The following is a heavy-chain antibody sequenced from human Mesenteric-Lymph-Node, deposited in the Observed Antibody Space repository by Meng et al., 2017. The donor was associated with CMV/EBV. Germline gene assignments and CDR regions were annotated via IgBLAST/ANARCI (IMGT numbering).Heavy chain of an antibody. V-gene: IGHV4-34*01. CDR3: ARGSDIPVNNY. D-gene: IGHD2-15*01. Sequence: QVQLQQWDAGLLKPSETLSLTCAVYGGSFSGYYWSWIRQPPGKGLEWIGEINHSGVPNYNPSLKSRVTISLDRSKNQFSLKLSSVTAEDTAVYYCARGSDIPVNNYWGQGTLVTVS. CDR1: GGSFSGYY. CDR2: INHSGVP. J-gene: IGHJ4*02.